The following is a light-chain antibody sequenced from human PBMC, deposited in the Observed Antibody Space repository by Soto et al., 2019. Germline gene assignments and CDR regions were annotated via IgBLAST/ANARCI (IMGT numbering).Light chain of an antibody. V-gene: IGLV2-14*01. CDR1: NTDVGGYNY. CDR2: EVR. J-gene: IGLJ3*02. CDR3: TSYTPTGALV. Sequence: QSALTQPASVSGSPGQWITVSCTGTNTDVGGYNYVSWYQHRPGKAPRLMIYEVRNRLSGVSNRFSGSESGNTASLTISGLQSEDEADYYCTSYTPTGALVFGSGTKLTVL.